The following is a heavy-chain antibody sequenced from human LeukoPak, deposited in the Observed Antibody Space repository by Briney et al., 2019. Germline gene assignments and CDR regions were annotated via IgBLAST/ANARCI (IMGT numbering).Heavy chain of an antibody. V-gene: IGHV3-33*01. D-gene: IGHD3-10*01. CDR1: GFTFRNYG. CDR3: ARDRGRSYFDY. Sequence: GGSLRLSCATSGFTFRNYGMHWVRQAPGKGLEWVAIIYYDGSNQYYADSVKGRFTISRDNSKNALYLQLNSLRAEDTAMYCCARDRGRSYFDYWGQGTLVTVSS. J-gene: IGHJ4*02. CDR2: IYYDGSNQ.